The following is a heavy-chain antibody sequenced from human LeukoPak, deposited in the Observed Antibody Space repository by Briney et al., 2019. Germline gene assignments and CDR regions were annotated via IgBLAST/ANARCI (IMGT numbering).Heavy chain of an antibody. V-gene: IGHV1-18*01. D-gene: IGHD3-9*01. CDR3: ARVASYDLLTGYYLEY. CDR1: SYSFSDYD. CDR2: ISGYNGNT. Sequence: ASVKVSCKDSSYSFSDYDFTWVRQAPGQGLEYMGWISGYNGNTNYAEKLQDRVTLTADASTTTVYMELRSLTSDDTAVYYCARVASYDLLTGYYLEYWGQGTLVTVSS. J-gene: IGHJ4*02.